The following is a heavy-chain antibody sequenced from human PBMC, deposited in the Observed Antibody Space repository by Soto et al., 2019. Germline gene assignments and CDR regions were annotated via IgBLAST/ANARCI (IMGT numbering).Heavy chain of an antibody. J-gene: IGHJ4*02. Sequence: SETLSLTCAVYGGSFSGYYWSWIRQPPGKGLEWIGEINHSGSTNYNPSLKSRVTISVDTSKNQFSLKLSSVTAADTAVYYCXRGVSSSWYEGENYWGQGTLVTVSS. CDR2: INHSGST. D-gene: IGHD6-13*01. V-gene: IGHV4-34*01. CDR1: GGSFSGYY. CDR3: XRGVSSSWYEGENY.